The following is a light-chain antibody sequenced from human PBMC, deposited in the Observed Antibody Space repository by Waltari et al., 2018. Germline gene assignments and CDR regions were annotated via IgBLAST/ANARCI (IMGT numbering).Light chain of an antibody. J-gene: IGKJ4*01. CDR2: GAS. Sequence: DIQMTQSPSSLSASVGDRFTITCRASQSISSYLNWYQQKPGKAPKLLIYGASSLQSGVPSRFSGSGSGTDFTLTISSLQPEDFATYYCQQSFHTPITFGGGTKVEIK. CDR3: QQSFHTPIT. V-gene: IGKV1-39*01. CDR1: QSISSY.